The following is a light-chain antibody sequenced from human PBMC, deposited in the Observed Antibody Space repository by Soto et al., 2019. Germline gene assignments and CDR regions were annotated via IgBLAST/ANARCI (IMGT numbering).Light chain of an antibody. CDR3: AAWDDSLSGWV. Sequence: QSVLTQPPSASGTPGQRVTISCSGSRSNIGSNTVNWYQQLPGTAPKLLIYKNSQRPSGVPDRFFGSKSGTSASLAISGLRSEDEADYYCAAWDDSLSGWVFGGGTKLTVL. J-gene: IGLJ3*02. CDR2: KNS. V-gene: IGLV1-47*01. CDR1: RSNIGSNT.